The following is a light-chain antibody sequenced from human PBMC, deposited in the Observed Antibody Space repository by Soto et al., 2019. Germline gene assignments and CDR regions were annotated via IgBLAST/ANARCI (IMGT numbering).Light chain of an antibody. V-gene: IGLV1-47*02. CDR2: SNN. J-gene: IGLJ2*01. CDR3: AAWDDSLSGSWI. CDR1: SSNIGSNY. Sequence: QSVLTQPPSASGTPGQRVTISFSGSSSNIGSNYVYWYQQFPGTAPKLLIFSNNQRPSGVPDRFAGSKSGTSASLAISGLRSEDEADYYCAAWDDSLSGSWIFGGGTKVTVL.